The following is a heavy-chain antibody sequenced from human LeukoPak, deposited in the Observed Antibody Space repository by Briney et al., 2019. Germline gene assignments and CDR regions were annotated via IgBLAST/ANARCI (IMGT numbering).Heavy chain of an antibody. D-gene: IGHD3-10*01. J-gene: IGHJ4*02. V-gene: IGHV3-11*01. CDR3: ARESYYGSGTYFNFDY. CDR1: GFTFSDYY. CDR2: ISNSGGAT. Sequence: GGSLRLSCAASGFTFSDYYMSWIRQAPGKGLEWVSYISNSGGATNYGDSVRGRFTISRDNSKSSLYLEMNSLRAEDTAIYYCARESYYGSGTYFNFDYWGQGILVTVSS.